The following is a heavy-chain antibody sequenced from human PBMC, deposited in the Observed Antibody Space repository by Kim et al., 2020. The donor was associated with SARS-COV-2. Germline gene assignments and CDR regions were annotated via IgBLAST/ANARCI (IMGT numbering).Heavy chain of an antibody. Sequence: SETLSLTCTVSGGSISGYYWSWIRQSPGKGLEWIGYISYSGSTKYSPSLKSRVTISVDTSKNQFSLVLSSVTAADTAMYYCARLPGGSADYGSHYYYGLDVWGQGTTVTVSS. CDR1: GGSISGYY. D-gene: IGHD3-3*01. CDR3: ARLPGGSADYGSHYYYGLDV. CDR2: ISYSGST. V-gene: IGHV4-59*01. J-gene: IGHJ6*02.